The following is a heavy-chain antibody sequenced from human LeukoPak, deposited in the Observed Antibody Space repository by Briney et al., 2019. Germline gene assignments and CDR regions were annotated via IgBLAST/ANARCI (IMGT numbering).Heavy chain of an antibody. CDR1: GGSISNYY. Sequence: SETLSLTCTVSGGSISNYYWSWVRQPPGKGLEWIGYIYYSGSTTYDPSLKSRVTISVDTSKNQFSLKLSSVTAADTAVYYCARRTYFDLWGRGTLVTVSS. V-gene: IGHV4-59*08. CDR2: IYYSGST. CDR3: ARRTYFDL. J-gene: IGHJ2*01.